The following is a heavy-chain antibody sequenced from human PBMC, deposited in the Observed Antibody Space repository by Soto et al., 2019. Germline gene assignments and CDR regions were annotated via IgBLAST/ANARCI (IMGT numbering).Heavy chain of an antibody. Sequence: SETLSLTCTVSGASISSYHWSWFRQSPGKGLEWIGYIYYRGSANYNPSLKSRVTISVDTSKNQLSLEIRSMTAADTAVYYCARDVYYGGFSLGYWGHGILVTVSS. D-gene: IGHD4-17*01. CDR2: IYYRGSA. CDR3: ARDVYYGGFSLGY. CDR1: GASISSYH. J-gene: IGHJ4*01. V-gene: IGHV4-59*12.